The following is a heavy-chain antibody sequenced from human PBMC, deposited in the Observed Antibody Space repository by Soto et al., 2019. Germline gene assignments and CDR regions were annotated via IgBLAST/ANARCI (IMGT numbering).Heavy chain of an antibody. Sequence: GGSLRLSCAASGSTFSRYGMNWLRQAPGKGLEWVASISSSTSYVYYADSVKGRFSTSRDNAKNILYLETYALRTEDTAVYYCARDPSEGRVGNWFESWGQGTLVTVSS. J-gene: IGHJ5*01. CDR1: GSTFSRYG. D-gene: IGHD2-2*01. V-gene: IGHV3-21*06. CDR2: ISSSTSYV. CDR3: ARDPSEGRVGNWFES.